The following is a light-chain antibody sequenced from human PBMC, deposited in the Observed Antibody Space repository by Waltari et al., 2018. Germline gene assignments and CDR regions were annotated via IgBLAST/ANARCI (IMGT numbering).Light chain of an antibody. CDR2: DAS. V-gene: IGKV3-11*01. CDR1: QSVSSD. Sequence: EIVLTQSPATLSLSPGERATLSCRASQSVSSDLAWYQQKPGQAPRLLIYDASNRATGIPARVSGGWSGTDFTLSISSLEPEDFAVYYCHQRANWPWTFGHGTKVEIK. CDR3: HQRANWPWT. J-gene: IGKJ1*01.